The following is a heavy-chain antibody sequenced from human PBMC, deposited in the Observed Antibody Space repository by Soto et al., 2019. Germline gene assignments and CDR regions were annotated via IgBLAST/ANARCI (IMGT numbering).Heavy chain of an antibody. V-gene: IGHV4-31*03. CDR3: ARASGPGYGIPDY. D-gene: IGHD5-18*01. CDR1: GGSISSGGHY. J-gene: IGHJ4*02. Sequence: SETLSLTCTVSGGSISSGGHYWSWIRQLPGKGLEWVGYIYHSGSTYYNPSLKSRVTISVDTSENQFSLNLNSVTAADTAVYYCARASGPGYGIPDYWGQGTLVTVS. CDR2: IYHSGST.